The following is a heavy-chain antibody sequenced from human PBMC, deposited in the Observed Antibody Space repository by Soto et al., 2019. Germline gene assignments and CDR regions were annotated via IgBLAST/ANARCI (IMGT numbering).Heavy chain of an antibody. D-gene: IGHD2-15*01. Sequence: QVQLVESGGGVVQPGRSLRLSCAASGFTLKNYGMHWVRQAPGKGLEWVALMSFDGNKKNYVDSVKGRFTISRDNSKSTVYLQMNSLGVEDTAIYYCARVSFDCSGGSCYIFDYWGQGTRVTVSS. CDR3: ARVSFDCSGGSCYIFDY. J-gene: IGHJ4*02. V-gene: IGHV3-33*01. CDR1: GFTLKNYG. CDR2: MSFDGNKK.